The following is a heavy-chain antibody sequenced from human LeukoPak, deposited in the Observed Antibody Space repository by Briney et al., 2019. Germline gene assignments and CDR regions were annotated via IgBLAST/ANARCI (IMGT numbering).Heavy chain of an antibody. V-gene: IGHV4-59*01. CDR1: GGSISSYY. D-gene: IGHD1-26*01. Sequence: SETLSLTSTVSGGSISSYYWSWIRQPPGKGLEWIGYIYYSGSTNYNPSLKSRVTISVDTSKNQFSLKLSSVTAADTAVYYCAREGSYYRFDYWGQGTLVTVSS. CDR3: AREGSYYRFDY. J-gene: IGHJ4*02. CDR2: IYYSGST.